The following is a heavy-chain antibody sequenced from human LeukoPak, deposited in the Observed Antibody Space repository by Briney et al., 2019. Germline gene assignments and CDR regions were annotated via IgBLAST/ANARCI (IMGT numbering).Heavy chain of an antibody. J-gene: IGHJ4*02. V-gene: IGHV5-51*01. Sequence: GESLKISCKDSGYTFTSYWIGWVRQMLGKSLEWMGIIYPGGSEIRYSLSFLGQMPISAVKSICTAYLQWSSLKASDTAMYYCARRDYVWGSPAGFDYWGQGTLVTVSS. CDR1: GYTFTSYW. D-gene: IGHD3-16*01. CDR3: ARRDYVWGSPAGFDY. CDR2: IYPGGSEI.